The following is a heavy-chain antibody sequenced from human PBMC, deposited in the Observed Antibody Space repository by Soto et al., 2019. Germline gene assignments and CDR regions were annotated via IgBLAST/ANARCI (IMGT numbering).Heavy chain of an antibody. Sequence: EVQLVESGGALVQPGGSLRLSCAASGFSVRNNYMSWVRRAPGKGLEWVSFISGSIGAYYADSVKGRFTISRDSSKNTLYLQMNSLRVEDTAVYYCARVVYDSGGTTFDSWGQGTLVTVSS. CDR3: ARVVYDSGGTTFDS. CDR1: GFSVRNNY. D-gene: IGHD3-22*01. J-gene: IGHJ4*01. CDR2: ISGSIGA. V-gene: IGHV3-66*01.